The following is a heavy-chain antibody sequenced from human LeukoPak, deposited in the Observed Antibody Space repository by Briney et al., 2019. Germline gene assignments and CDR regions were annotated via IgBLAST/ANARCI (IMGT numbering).Heavy chain of an antibody. Sequence: PGGTLRLSRAASAFTFSSYGMSWVRQAPGKGLGWVSAIRSRGGSTYYADSVKGRVTLSRDISKNTLYMQMNSLRTEDTDAYSSTKDTVSHWDDSFTGYRYDAFDIWGQGTMVTVSS. D-gene: IGHD3-9*01. V-gene: IGHV3-23*01. CDR2: IRSRGGST. CDR3: TKDTVSHWDDSFTGYRYDAFDI. J-gene: IGHJ3*02. CDR1: AFTFSSYG.